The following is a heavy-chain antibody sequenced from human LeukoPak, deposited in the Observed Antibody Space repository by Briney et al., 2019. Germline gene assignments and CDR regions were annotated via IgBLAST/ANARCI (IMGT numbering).Heavy chain of an antibody. CDR3: ARYGSGTFDY. D-gene: IGHD3-10*01. Sequence: PGGSLRLSCAASGFTFSSYSMNWVRQAPGKGLEWVSYISSSSSTIYYADSVKGRFTISRDNAKNSLYLQMNSLRAEDTAVYYCARYGSGTFDYWGQGTLVTVSS. CDR2: ISSSSSTI. J-gene: IGHJ4*02. CDR1: GFTFSSYS. V-gene: IGHV3-48*04.